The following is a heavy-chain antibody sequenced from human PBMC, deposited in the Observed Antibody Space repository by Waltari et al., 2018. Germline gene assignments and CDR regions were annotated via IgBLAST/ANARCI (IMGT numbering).Heavy chain of an antibody. D-gene: IGHD6-13*01. CDR2: INPNSGGT. CDR1: GYTLPGSY. Sequence: QVQLVRSGAEGRKPGPSGRVSCKAPGYTLPGSYMPWVRQAPGKGLEWMGRINPNSGGTNYAQKFQGRVTMTRDTSISTAYMELSRLRSDDTAVYYCARDRESRSSSWYVNFDLWGRGTLVTVSS. V-gene: IGHV1-2*06. J-gene: IGHJ2*01. CDR3: ARDRESRSSSWYVNFDL.